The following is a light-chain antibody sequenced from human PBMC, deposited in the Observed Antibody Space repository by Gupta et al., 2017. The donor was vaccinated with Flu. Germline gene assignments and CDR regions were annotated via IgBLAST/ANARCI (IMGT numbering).Light chain of an antibody. J-gene: IGKJ2*01. Sequence: DIQMTQSPASLSSSVGDRVTITCRASQGVRSYLAWYQQKPGKAPTRLIYAASSLRSGVPSRFSGSGSGTAFTITISSLQPEDFAADYCLQHNSYRPYTFGQGTKVEIK. V-gene: IGKV1-17*01. CDR3: LQHNSYRPYT. CDR1: QGVRSY. CDR2: AAS.